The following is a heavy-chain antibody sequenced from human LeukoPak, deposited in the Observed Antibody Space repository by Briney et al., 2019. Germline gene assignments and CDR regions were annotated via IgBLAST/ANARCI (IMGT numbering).Heavy chain of an antibody. CDR3: ATALKRGSAGTLIDY. CDR2: MNPKSGNT. J-gene: IGHJ4*02. V-gene: IGHV1-8*01. Sequence: ASVTVSCKASGYTFTSHDINWVRQATGQGLEWMGLMNPKSGNTGYARKFQDRVSMSRHTSIRTSYMELSSLESEDTAVYYCATALKRGSAGTLIDYWGQGTLVTVSS. CDR1: GYTFTSHD. D-gene: IGHD6-13*01.